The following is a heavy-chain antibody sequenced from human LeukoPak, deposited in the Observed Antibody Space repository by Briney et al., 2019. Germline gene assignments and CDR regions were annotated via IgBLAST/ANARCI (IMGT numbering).Heavy chain of an antibody. CDR3: WRDLCCSSTSCSYLVDY. D-gene: IGHD2-2*01. CDR1: GFTFSSYG. V-gene: IGHV3-33*01. CDR2: IWYDGSNK. J-gene: IGHJ4*02. Sequence: GGSLRLSCAASGFTFSSYGMHWVRQAPGKGLEWVAVIWYDGSNKYYADSVKGRFTISRDNSKNTLYLQMNSLRAEDTAVYYCWRDLCCSSTSCSYLVDYWGQGTLVTVSS.